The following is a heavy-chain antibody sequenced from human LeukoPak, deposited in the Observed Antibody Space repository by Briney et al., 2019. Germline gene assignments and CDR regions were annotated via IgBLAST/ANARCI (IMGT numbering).Heavy chain of an antibody. V-gene: IGHV5-51*01. CDR2: IYPGDSDT. CDR1: GYTFTHYW. CDR3: GRLLKKEISGWGGGFGY. Sequence: GESLQISFKTSGYTFTHYWIGWVRPMPGKGLGWMGIIYPGDSDTRYSPSFQGHVTFSVDKSNNHAYLQWSTLKAADIATYYCGRLLKKEISGWGGGFGYWGQGTLVIVTS. J-gene: IGHJ4*02. D-gene: IGHD3-16*01.